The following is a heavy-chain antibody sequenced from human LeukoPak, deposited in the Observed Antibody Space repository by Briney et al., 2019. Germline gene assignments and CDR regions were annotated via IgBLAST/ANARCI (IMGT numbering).Heavy chain of an antibody. J-gene: IGHJ5*02. CDR3: ARFGYGSGSYYNWFDP. Sequence: SETLSLTCAVYGGSFSVYYWTWIRQPPGKGLEWIGENNHRGSTNHNPSLKSRVTISVDTSRNQFSLKLSSVTAADTAVYYCARFGYGSGSYYNWFDPWGQGTLVTVSS. CDR1: GGSFSVYY. V-gene: IGHV4-34*01. D-gene: IGHD3-10*01. CDR2: NNHRGST.